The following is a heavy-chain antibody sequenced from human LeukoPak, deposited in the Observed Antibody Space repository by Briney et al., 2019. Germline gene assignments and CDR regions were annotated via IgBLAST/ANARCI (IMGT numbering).Heavy chain of an antibody. CDR2: INPNSGGT. CDR3: ARAESLWFGELPD. CDR1: GYTFTGYY. Sequence: ASVKVSCKASGYTFTGYYMHWVRQAPGQGLEWMGWINPNSGGTNYAQKLQGRVTMTRDTSISTAYMELSRLRSDDTAVYYCARAESLWFGELPDWGQGTLVTVSS. V-gene: IGHV1-2*02. J-gene: IGHJ4*02. D-gene: IGHD3-10*01.